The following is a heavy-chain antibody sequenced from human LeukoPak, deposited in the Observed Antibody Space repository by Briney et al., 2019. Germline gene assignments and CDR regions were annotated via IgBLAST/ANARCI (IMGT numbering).Heavy chain of an antibody. J-gene: IGHJ6*02. Sequence: GGSLRLSCAASGFTVSSNYMSWVRQAPGKGLEWVSVIFSGGNTYYAGSVKGRFTISRDNSKNTLYLQMNSLRVEDTAVYYCAREGINWNYGVWGQGTTVTVSS. V-gene: IGHV3-53*01. CDR1: GFTVSSNY. CDR3: AREGINWNYGV. CDR2: IFSGGNT. D-gene: IGHD1-7*01.